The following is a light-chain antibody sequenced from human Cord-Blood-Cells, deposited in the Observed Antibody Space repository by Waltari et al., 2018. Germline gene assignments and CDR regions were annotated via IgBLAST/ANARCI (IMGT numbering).Light chain of an antibody. J-gene: IGLJ1*01. Sequence: QSALTQPASVSGSPGQSITISCTGTSSDVGSYNLVSWYQQYPGKAPKLMIYEVSKRPSGVSNRFSGSKSGNTASLTISGLQAEDEADYYCCSYAGSSYVFGTGTKVTVL. CDR3: CSYAGSSYV. CDR2: EVS. V-gene: IGLV2-23*02. CDR1: SSDVGSYNL.